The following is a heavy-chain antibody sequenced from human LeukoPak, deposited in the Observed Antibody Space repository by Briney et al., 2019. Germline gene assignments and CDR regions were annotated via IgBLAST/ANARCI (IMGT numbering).Heavy chain of an antibody. CDR3: ARIGLIAVAGSDYWYFDL. D-gene: IGHD6-19*01. V-gene: IGHV4-59*08. CDR2: IYYSGST. J-gene: IGHJ2*01. Sequence: GSLRLSCAVSGFTFTSYAMSWIRQPPGKGLEWIGYIYYSGSTNYNPSLKSRVTISVDTSKNQFSLKLSSVTAADTAVYYCARIGLIAVAGSDYWYFDLWGRGTLVTVSS. CDR1: GFTFTSYA.